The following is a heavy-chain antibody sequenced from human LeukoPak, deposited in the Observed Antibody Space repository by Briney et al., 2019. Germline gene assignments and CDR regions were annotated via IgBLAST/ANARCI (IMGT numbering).Heavy chain of an antibody. V-gene: IGHV1-69*13. J-gene: IGHJ6*03. CDR1: GGTFSSYA. CDR2: IIPIFGTA. Sequence: ASVNVSCKASGGTFSSYAISWVRQAPGQGLEWMGGIIPIFGTANYAQKFQGRVTITADESTSTAYMELSSLRSEDTAVYYCARGDQWYGDYLGYMDVWGKGTTVTISS. D-gene: IGHD4-17*01. CDR3: ARGDQWYGDYLGYMDV.